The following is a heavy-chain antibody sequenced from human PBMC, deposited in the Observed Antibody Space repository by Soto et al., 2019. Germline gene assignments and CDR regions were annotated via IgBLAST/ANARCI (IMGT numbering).Heavy chain of an antibody. D-gene: IGHD6-13*01. Sequence: QITLKESGPTLVKPTQTLTLTCTFSGFSLSTSGVGVGWIRQPPGKALEWLTLIYWDDDKRYSPSLKSRLTITKHTSKNQVVLTMTNMDPVDTATYYCAHRHSSSWYAEYYQHRGQGTLVTVSS. J-gene: IGHJ1*01. CDR1: GFSLSTSGVG. V-gene: IGHV2-5*02. CDR3: AHRHSSSWYAEYYQH. CDR2: IYWDDDK.